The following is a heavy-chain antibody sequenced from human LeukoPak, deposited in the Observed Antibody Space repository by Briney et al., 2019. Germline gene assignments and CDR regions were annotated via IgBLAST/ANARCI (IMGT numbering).Heavy chain of an antibody. D-gene: IGHD3-10*01. V-gene: IGHV4-31*03. CDR2: IYYSGST. J-gene: IGHJ4*02. CDR3: ARAARDLLVRGVECFDY. CDR1: GGSISSGGYY. Sequence: PSETLSLTCTVSGGSISSGGYYWSWLRQHPRKGLEWIGYIYYSGSTYYNPSLKSRVTISVDTSKNQFSLKLSSVTAADTAVYYCARAARDLLVRGVECFDYWGQGTLVTVSS.